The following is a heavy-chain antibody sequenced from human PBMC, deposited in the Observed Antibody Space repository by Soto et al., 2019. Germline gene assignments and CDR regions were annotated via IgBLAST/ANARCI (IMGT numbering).Heavy chain of an antibody. CDR3: ARIIVVAVAATADWFDP. D-gene: IGHD2-15*01. CDR1: GGSISSSSYY. Sequence: SETLSLTCTVSGGSISSSSYYWGWIRQPPGKGLEWIGSIYYSGSTYYNPSLKSRVTISVDTSKNQFSLKLSSVTAADTAVYYCARIIVVAVAATADWFDPWGQGTLVTVSS. V-gene: IGHV4-39*01. CDR2: IYYSGST. J-gene: IGHJ5*02.